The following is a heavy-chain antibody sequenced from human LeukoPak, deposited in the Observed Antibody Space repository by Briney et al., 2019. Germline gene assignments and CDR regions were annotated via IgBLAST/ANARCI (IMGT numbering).Heavy chain of an antibody. J-gene: IGHJ4*02. CDR1: GGSISSYY. Sequence: SETLSLTCTVSGGSISSYYWSWIRQPPGKGLEWIGEINHSGSTNYNPSLKSRVTISVDTSKNQFSLKLSSVTAADTAVYYCARAASHYYDSSGLDYWGQGTLVTVSS. CDR3: ARAASHYYDSSGLDY. D-gene: IGHD3-22*01. V-gene: IGHV4-34*01. CDR2: INHSGST.